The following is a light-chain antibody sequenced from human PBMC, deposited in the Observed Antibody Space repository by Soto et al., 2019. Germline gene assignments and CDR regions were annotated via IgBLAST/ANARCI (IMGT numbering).Light chain of an antibody. CDR1: QSIATF. Sequence: EIVVTQSPATLSLSPGERATLACRASQSIATFLTCYQQKPGQPPRLLIYGASKRATGIPARFSGSGSGTDFSLTISSLEPDDFAIYYCQQRTNWPPTHTFGQGTKLEIK. CDR3: QQRTNWPPTHT. V-gene: IGKV3-11*01. CDR2: GAS. J-gene: IGKJ2*01.